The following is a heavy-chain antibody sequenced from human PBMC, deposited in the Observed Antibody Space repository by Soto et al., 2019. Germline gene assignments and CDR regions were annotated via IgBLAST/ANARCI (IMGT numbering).Heavy chain of an antibody. J-gene: IGHJ4*02. D-gene: IGHD4-17*01. Sequence: QMQLVQSGPEVKKPGTSVKVSFKASGFTFTSSAVQWVRQARGKWLEWIGWIVVGIANTNYAQQVQERVTITRDISTCTAYMELGSLRSEDTAVYYCAAGTPRWHIDYWGQGTLVTVSS. CDR2: IVVGIANT. V-gene: IGHV1-58*01. CDR3: AAGTPRWHIDY. CDR1: GFTFTSSA.